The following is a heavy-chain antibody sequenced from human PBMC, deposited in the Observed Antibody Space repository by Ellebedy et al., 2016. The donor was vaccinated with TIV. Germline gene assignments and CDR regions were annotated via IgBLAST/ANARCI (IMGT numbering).Heavy chain of an antibody. Sequence: SLKISCTTSGFTFGDYVLSWFRQAPGKGLEWVSYIRIKAYGRTTEYATSVKDRFTFSRDDSNSIAYLQMNSLKTEDTAMYYCARGLRISGDTFDVWGQGTMVTVSS. CDR3: ARGLRISGDTFDV. CDR1: GFTFGDYV. V-gene: IGHV3-49*03. D-gene: IGHD3-10*01. CDR2: IRIKAYGRTT. J-gene: IGHJ3*01.